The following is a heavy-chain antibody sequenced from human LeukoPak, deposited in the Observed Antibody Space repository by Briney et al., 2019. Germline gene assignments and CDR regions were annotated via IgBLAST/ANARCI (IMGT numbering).Heavy chain of an antibody. CDR3: AKDPAFVTIFGVVTVPPSHFDY. Sequence: GGSLRLSCAASGFTFSSYGMHWVRQAPGKGLEWVSVISYDGSNKYYADSVKGRFTISRDNSKNTLYLQMNSLRAEDTAVYYCAKDPAFVTIFGVVTVPPSHFDYWGQGTLVTVSS. V-gene: IGHV3-30*18. CDR2: ISYDGSNK. CDR1: GFTFSSYG. J-gene: IGHJ4*02. D-gene: IGHD3-3*01.